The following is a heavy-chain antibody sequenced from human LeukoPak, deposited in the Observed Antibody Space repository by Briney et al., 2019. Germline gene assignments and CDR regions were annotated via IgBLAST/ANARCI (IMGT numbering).Heavy chain of an antibody. V-gene: IGHV4-59*01. J-gene: IGHJ4*02. CDR2: IYYSGST. CDR1: GGSISSYY. CDR3: ARTYYDFWSGYGGVTYFDY. D-gene: IGHD3-3*01. Sequence: SETLSLTCTVSGGSISSYYWSWIRQPPGKGLEWIGYIYYSGSTNYNPSLKSRVTISVDTSKNQFSLKLSSVTAADTAVYYCARTYYDFWSGYGGVTYFDYWGQGTLVTVSS.